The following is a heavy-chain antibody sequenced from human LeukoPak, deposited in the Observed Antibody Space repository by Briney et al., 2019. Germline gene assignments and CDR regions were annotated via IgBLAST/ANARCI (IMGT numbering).Heavy chain of an antibody. J-gene: IGHJ4*02. CDR2: ISYDGITK. D-gene: IGHD5-18*01. Sequence: PGGSLRLSCAASGFTFRSYGMHWVRQAPGKGLEWVAVISYDGITKYYADSVKGRFTISRDNSKNTLYLQMNSLRVEDTAVYYCANGRTGGDTVMVSEFDYWGQGTLVTVSS. V-gene: IGHV3-30*18. CDR3: ANGRTGGDTVMVSEFDY. CDR1: GFTFRSYG.